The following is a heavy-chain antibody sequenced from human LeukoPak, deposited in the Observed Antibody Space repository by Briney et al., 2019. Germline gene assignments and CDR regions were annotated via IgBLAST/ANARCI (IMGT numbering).Heavy chain of an antibody. CDR3: ARDYYYYSSGYLY. Sequence: GGSMRVSCSATGFTLNSYGMNWVRQAPGKGLEWVSSISSSSSYIYYADSVKGRFTISRDNAKNSLYLQMNSLRAEDTAVYSCARDYYYYSSGYLYWGQGTLVTVSS. CDR1: GFTLNSYG. V-gene: IGHV3-21*01. D-gene: IGHD3-22*01. J-gene: IGHJ4*02. CDR2: ISSSSSYI.